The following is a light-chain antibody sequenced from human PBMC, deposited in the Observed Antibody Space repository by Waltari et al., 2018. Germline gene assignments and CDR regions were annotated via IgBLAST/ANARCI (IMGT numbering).Light chain of an antibody. J-gene: IGLJ2*01. Sequence: SALTHTASVSGSPGQSIILSCTGTSRDVGGYNYVPWYQQHPGKAPKLMIYDVSKRPSGVSKRFSGSKSGNTASRTISGLQAEDEADYYCSSYTSSSTVVFGGGTKLTVL. V-gene: IGLV2-14*01. CDR3: SSYTSSSTVV. CDR1: SRDVGGYNY. CDR2: DVS.